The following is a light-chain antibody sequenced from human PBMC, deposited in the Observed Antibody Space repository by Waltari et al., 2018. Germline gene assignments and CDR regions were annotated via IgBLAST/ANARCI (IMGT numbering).Light chain of an antibody. Sequence: DIQMTQSPSSVSASVGDRLTLTCPARQHISSWLAWYQQKPGKAPKYLIYAASSLQSGVPSRFSGSGFGTDFTLTISSLQPEDFATYYCQQADSFPLTFGGGTKVEI. CDR2: AAS. V-gene: IGKV1-12*01. CDR3: QQADSFPLT. J-gene: IGKJ4*01. CDR1: QHISSW.